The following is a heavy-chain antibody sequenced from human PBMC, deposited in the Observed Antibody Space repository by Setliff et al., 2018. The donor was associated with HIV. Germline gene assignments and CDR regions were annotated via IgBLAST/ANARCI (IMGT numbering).Heavy chain of an antibody. CDR2: IYTNGYT. Sequence: SETLSLTCSVSGGSISSGSYCWTWIRQPAGKGPEWIGHIYTNGYTNYNPSLKSRVTISVDTSKNQFSLKLTSVTAADTAVYYCARAPPGIQNDAFDVWGQGTMVTVSS. CDR3: ARAPPGIQNDAFDV. V-gene: IGHV4-61*09. CDR1: GGSISSGSYC. J-gene: IGHJ3*01.